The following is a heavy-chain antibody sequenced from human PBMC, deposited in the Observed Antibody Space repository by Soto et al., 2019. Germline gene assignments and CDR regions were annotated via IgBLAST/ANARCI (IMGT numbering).Heavy chain of an antibody. Sequence: QVQLQQWGAGLLKPSETLSLTCAAYGGSFSGYYWSWIRQPPGKGLEWIGEINHSGSTNYNPSLKSRVTISVDTSKNQFSLKLSSVTAADTAVYYCARVCGGDCYSFDYWGQGTLVTVSS. D-gene: IGHD2-21*02. CDR3: ARVCGGDCYSFDY. CDR1: GGSFSGYY. V-gene: IGHV4-34*01. CDR2: INHSGST. J-gene: IGHJ4*02.